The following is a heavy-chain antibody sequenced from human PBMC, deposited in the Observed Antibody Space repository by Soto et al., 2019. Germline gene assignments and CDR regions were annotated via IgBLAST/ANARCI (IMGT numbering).Heavy chain of an antibody. CDR1: GFTFSSYW. CDR2: INGDGSST. Sequence: GGSLRLSCAASGFTFSSYWMHWVRQAPGKGLVWVSRINGDGSSTHYADSVKGRFTISRDNAKNTLYLQMNSLRVEDTAVYYCVRLSGWFDPDDYWGQGTLVTVSS. CDR3: VRLSGWFDPDDY. V-gene: IGHV3-74*01. D-gene: IGHD6-19*01. J-gene: IGHJ4*02.